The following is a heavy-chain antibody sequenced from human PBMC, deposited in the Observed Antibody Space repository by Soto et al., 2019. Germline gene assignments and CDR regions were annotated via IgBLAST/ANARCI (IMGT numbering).Heavy chain of an antibody. V-gene: IGHV1-8*01. J-gene: IGHJ4*02. CDR2: LNPNTGDS. Sequence: GGSVKVCFKASGYAFTSYDIYLVRQATGQGLEWMGWLNPNTGDSAYAQKFQGRISVTSYTSINTVHMELSSLRSEDTAVYYCARRAETNGWNGFGDDKYYFDFWGQGTMVTVSS. D-gene: IGHD1-1*01. CDR3: ARRAETNGWNGFGDDKYYFDF. CDR1: GYAFTSYD.